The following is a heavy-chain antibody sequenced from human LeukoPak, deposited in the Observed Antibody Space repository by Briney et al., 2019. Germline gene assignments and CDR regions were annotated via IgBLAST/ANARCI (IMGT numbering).Heavy chain of an antibody. CDR2: NPNSGNT. Sequence: NPNSGNTAYAQKVQGRVTMNRNTSISTAYMGLSSLKSEDTAVYFCARADYDTSASTRKQIDYWGQGTLVTVSS. V-gene: IGHV1-8*01. CDR3: ARADYDTSASTRKQIDY. J-gene: IGHJ4*02. D-gene: IGHD3-22*01.